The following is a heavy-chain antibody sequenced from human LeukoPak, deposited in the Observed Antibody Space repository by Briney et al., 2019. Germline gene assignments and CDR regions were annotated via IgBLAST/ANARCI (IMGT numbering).Heavy chain of an antibody. CDR2: IYSGGST. J-gene: IGHJ4*02. D-gene: IGHD6-13*01. CDR1: GFTFSSYS. CDR3: ARGYSSSWPFDY. V-gene: IGHV3-66*01. Sequence: PGGSLRLSCAASGFTFSSYSMSWVRQAPGKGLEWVSVIYSGGSTYYADSVKGRFTISRDNSKNTLYLQMNSLRAEDTAVYYCARGYSSSWPFDYWGQGTLVTVSS.